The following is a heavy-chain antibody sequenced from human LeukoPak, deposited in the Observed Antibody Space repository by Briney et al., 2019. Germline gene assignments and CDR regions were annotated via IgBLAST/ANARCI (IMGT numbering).Heavy chain of an antibody. CDR3: ARDQGGSGSSFDY. CDR1: GFTFSSYG. Sequence: GPLRLSCAASGFTFSSYGMHWVRQAPGKGLEWVAVIWYDGSNKYYADSVKGRFTISRDNSKNTLYLQMNSLRAEDTAVYYCARDQGGSGSSFDYWGQGTLVTVSS. J-gene: IGHJ4*02. V-gene: IGHV3-33*01. D-gene: IGHD3-10*01. CDR2: IWYDGSNK.